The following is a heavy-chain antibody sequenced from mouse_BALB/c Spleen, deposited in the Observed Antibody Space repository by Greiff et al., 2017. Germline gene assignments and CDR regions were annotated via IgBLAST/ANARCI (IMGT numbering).Heavy chain of an antibody. CDR3: ARGDYYPPYYAMDY. CDR1: GYTFTDYW. Sequence: QVQLQQPGAELVMPGASVKMSCKASGYTFTDYWMHWVKQRPGQGLEWIGAIDTSDSYTSYNQKFKGKATLTVDESSSTAYMQLSSLTSEDSAVYYCARGDYYPPYYAMDYWGQGTSVTVSS. J-gene: IGHJ4*01. CDR2: IDTSDSYT. D-gene: IGHD1-1*01. V-gene: IGHV1-69*01.